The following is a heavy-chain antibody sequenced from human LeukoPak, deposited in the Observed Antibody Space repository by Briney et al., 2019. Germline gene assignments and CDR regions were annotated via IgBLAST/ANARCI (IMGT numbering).Heavy chain of an antibody. Sequence: GGSLRPSCAASGFTFSSYAMSWVRQAPGKGLEWVSAISGSGGSTYYADSVKGRFTISRDNSKNTLYLQMNSLRAEDTAVYYCAKERAYYGSGSYDYWGQGTLVTVSS. J-gene: IGHJ4*02. CDR1: GFTFSSYA. D-gene: IGHD3-10*01. CDR2: ISGSGGST. V-gene: IGHV3-23*01. CDR3: AKERAYYGSGSYDY.